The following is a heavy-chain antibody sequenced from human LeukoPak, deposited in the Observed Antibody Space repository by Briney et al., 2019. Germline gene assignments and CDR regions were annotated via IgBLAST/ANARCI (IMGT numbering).Heavy chain of an antibody. CDR3: AKGSGGSGSYSKYYFDY. CDR1: GFTFRNYV. D-gene: IGHD3-10*01. V-gene: IGHV3-30*18. Sequence: GGSLRLSCATSGFTFRNYVMHWVRQAPGKGLEWLALLSSDGTNDYYADSVKGRFTISRDNSKNTLYLQMNSLRVEDTAVYYCAKGSGGSGSYSKYYFDYWGQGTLVTVSS. CDR2: LSSDGTND. J-gene: IGHJ4*02.